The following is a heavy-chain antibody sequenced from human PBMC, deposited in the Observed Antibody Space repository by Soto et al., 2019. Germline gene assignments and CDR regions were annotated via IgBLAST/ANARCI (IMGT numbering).Heavy chain of an antibody. CDR3: ARMIGRNSNSAAAPPWRGYYYDHGMDV. D-gene: IGHD1-7*01. V-gene: IGHV1-69*06. CDR2: IIPIFGTA. CDR1: GGTFSSYA. J-gene: IGHJ6*02. Sequence: SVKVSCKASGGTFSSYAISWVRQAPGQGLEWMGGIIPIFGTANYAQKLPGRVTITADKSTSTAYMELSSLRSEDTAVYYCARMIGRNSNSAAAPPWRGYYYDHGMDVSGQ.